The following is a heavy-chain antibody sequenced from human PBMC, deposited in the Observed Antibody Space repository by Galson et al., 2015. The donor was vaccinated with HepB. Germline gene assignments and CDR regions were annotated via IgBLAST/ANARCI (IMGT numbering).Heavy chain of an antibody. D-gene: IGHD4-17*01. J-gene: IGHJ4*02. CDR2: INIDGST. V-gene: IGHV3-23*01. Sequence: SLRLSCAASGFTFSTYGMTWVRQAPGEGLEWVSSINIDGSTYYADSVKGRFTISRDNSRNTLSLQMNSLRAEDTAVYYCARSRGGDYENWGQGTLVTVSS. CDR3: ARSRGGDYEN. CDR1: GFTFSTYG.